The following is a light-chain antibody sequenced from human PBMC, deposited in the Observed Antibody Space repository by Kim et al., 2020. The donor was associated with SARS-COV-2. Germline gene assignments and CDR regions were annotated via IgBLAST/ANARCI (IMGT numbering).Light chain of an antibody. J-gene: IGKJ4*01. CDR2: DAS. CDR3: QQYYSYPLT. V-gene: IGKV1-8*01. CDR1: QGISSY. Sequence: ASIGDSVTIICRAGQGISSYLAWYQQKPGKAPKLLIHDASTLQSGVPSRFSGSGSGTDFTLTIGCLQSEDFATYYCQQYYSYPLTFGGGTKVDIK.